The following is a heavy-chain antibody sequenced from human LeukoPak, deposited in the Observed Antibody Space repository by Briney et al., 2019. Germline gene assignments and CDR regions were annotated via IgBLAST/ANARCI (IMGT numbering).Heavy chain of an antibody. CDR1: RYSVNNNDW. Sequence: SDTLSLTCDVYRYSVNNNDWWGWIRQPPGKGLEWIGYIYHNGDTYYSPSLKSRITLSVDTSKNQFSLRLTSVTAMDTAVYYCAKKVAGVGWFDPWGQGTLVTVSS. D-gene: IGHD7-27*01. V-gene: IGHV4-28*01. J-gene: IGHJ5*02. CDR2: IYHNGDT. CDR3: AKKVAGVGWFDP.